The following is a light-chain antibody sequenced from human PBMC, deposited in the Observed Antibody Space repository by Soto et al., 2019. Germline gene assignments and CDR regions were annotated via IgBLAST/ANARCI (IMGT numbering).Light chain of an antibody. CDR2: VAF. Sequence: DIQMTQSPSSLSASVGDRVTITCRASQKISSYLNWFQQNPGKAHKLLIYVAFSVQSGVPSRFSGSGSGTDFTLTISDLQPEDFATYFCQQSYSIPYTFGQGTKLEIK. CDR1: QKISSY. J-gene: IGKJ2*01. V-gene: IGKV1-39*01. CDR3: QQSYSIPYT.